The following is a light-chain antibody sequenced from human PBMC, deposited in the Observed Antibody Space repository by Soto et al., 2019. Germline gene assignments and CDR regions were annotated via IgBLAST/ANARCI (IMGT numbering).Light chain of an antibody. J-gene: IGKJ1*01. CDR1: QSVLYSSNNKNY. CDR2: WAS. V-gene: IGKV4-1*01. Sequence: DIVMTQSPDSLAVSLGERATINCKSSQSVLYSSNNKNYLAWYQQKAGQPPKLLIYWASTRESGVSDRFSGSGSGADFTLTISSLQAEDVAVYYCQQYYNTPQTFGQGTKVEIK. CDR3: QQYYNTPQT.